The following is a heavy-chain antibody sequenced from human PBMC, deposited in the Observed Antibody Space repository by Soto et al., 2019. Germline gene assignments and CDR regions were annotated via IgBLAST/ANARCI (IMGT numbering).Heavy chain of an antibody. J-gene: IGHJ4*02. CDR2: IWYDGSNK. CDR3: ATDRRYYGSGTHREVYFDY. CDR1: GFTFSSYG. Sequence: QVQLVESGGGVVQPGRSLRLSCAASGFTFSSYGMHWVRQAPGKGLEWVAVIWYDGSNKYYADSVKGRFTISRDNSKNTLYLQMNSLRAEDTAVYDCATDRRYYGSGTHREVYFDYWGQGTLVTVSS. V-gene: IGHV3-33*01. D-gene: IGHD3-10*01.